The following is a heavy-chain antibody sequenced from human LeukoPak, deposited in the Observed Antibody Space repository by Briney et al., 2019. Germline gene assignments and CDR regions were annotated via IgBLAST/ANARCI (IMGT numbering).Heavy chain of an antibody. CDR3: ARLLSYDILTDNYYKYYMDV. Sequence: SETLSLTCTVSGGSIRDNNYYWGWLRQPPGKGLEWNVGIFHSGRTFYNPSLRSRVSMSVDTSKKQIALTVSSVTAADTAVYYCARLLSYDILTDNYYKYYMDVWGKGATVTVSS. CDR1: GGSIRDNNYY. D-gene: IGHD3-9*01. V-gene: IGHV4-39*01. J-gene: IGHJ6*03. CDR2: IFHSGRT.